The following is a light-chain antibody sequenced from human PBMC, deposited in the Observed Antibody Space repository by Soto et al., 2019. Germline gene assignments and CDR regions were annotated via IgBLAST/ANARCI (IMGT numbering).Light chain of an antibody. Sequence: DIQMTQSPSTLSASVGDRVTITCRASQSISSWLAWYQQKPGKAPKLLIYKASSLESGVPSRFSGSGSGTEFTLTISSLQPDDFATYYCQQYNSWPCTFGQGTKLEIK. CDR2: KAS. CDR3: QQYNSWPCT. CDR1: QSISSW. V-gene: IGKV1-5*03. J-gene: IGKJ2*02.